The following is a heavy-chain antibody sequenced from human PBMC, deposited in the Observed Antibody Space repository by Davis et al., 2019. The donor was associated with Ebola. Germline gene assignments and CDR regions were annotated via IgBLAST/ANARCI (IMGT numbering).Heavy chain of an antibody. CDR2: IGDSVGRT. Sequence: PGGSLRLSCAASGFTFSSYAMSWVRQVPGRGLEWVSVIGDSVGRTFYADSVKGRFTISRDNSKNTLYLQMNSLRAEDTAVYYCAKHLVRAVLTTFDYWGQGTLVTVSS. V-gene: IGHV3-23*01. CDR3: AKHLVRAVLTTFDY. J-gene: IGHJ4*02. CDR1: GFTFSSYA. D-gene: IGHD3-10*01.